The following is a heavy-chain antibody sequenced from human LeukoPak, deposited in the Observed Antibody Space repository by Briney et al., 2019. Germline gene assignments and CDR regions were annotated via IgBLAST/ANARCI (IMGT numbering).Heavy chain of an antibody. CDR1: GGTFSTYA. J-gene: IGHJ6*03. CDR3: AKPPRSDYYYYYMDV. CDR2: IFPIYGTT. V-gene: IGHV1-69*06. Sequence: ASVKVSCKASGGTFSTYAFNWVRQAPGQGLEWMGQIFPIYGTTNYAQNFQGRVTITADKSTSTAYMELSSLRSDDTAVCYCAKPPRSDYYYYYMDVWGKGITVTVSS.